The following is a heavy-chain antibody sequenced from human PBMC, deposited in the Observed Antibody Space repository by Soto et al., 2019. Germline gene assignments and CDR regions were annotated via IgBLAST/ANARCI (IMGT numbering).Heavy chain of an antibody. CDR3: AGCHGGNSGYDY. D-gene: IGHD3-10*01. CDR1: GGSLGGGGYY. J-gene: IGHJ4*02. CDR2: IYYTGAT. Sequence: QVQLQESGPGLVKPSQTLSLTCSVSGGSLGGGGYYWSWIRQRPGEGLEWIGYIYYTGATFYNPSLESRLTLSVDTSQNHFSLKMTSVTAADTDVYFCAGCHGGNSGYDYWGQGTHVTVSS. V-gene: IGHV4-31*03.